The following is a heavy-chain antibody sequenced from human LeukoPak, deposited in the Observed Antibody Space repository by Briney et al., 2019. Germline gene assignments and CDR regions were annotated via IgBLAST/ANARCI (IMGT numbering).Heavy chain of an antibody. CDR2: IYSGGST. V-gene: IGHV3-66*01. D-gene: IGHD3-10*01. CDR3: ARMVWSSGSYYFDY. CDR1: GFTFDNYR. Sequence: GGSLRLSCAASGFTFDNYRMSWVRQAPGKGLEWVSVIYSGGSTYYADSVKGRFTISRDNSKNTLYLQMNSLRAEDTAVYYCARMVWSSGSYYFDYWGQGTLVTVSS. J-gene: IGHJ4*02.